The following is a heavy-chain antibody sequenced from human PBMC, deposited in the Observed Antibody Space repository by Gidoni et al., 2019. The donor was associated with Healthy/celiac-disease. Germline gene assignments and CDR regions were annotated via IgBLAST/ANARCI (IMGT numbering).Heavy chain of an antibody. Sequence: QVQLVESGGGVVQPGRSLRLSCAASGFTFSSYGMHWVRQAPGKGLEWVAVIWYDGSNKYYADSVKGRFTISRDNSKNTLYLKMNSLRAEDTAVYYCAREGYSSSWHPPNFDYWGQGTLVTVSS. V-gene: IGHV3-33*01. D-gene: IGHD6-13*01. CDR3: AREGYSSSWHPPNFDY. CDR2: IWYDGSNK. CDR1: GFTFSSYG. J-gene: IGHJ4*02.